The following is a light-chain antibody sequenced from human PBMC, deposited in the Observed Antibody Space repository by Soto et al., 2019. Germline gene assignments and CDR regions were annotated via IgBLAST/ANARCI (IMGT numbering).Light chain of an antibody. J-gene: IGKJ4*01. V-gene: IGKV3-20*01. CDR3: QQYGSSLLT. CDR1: QSVSSRY. Sequence: EIVLTQSPGTLSLSPGERATLSCRASQSVSSRYLVWYQQKPGQAPRLLIYGASSRATGIPDRFSGSGSGTDFILTTSRLEPEDFAVYYCQQYGSSLLTFGGGTKVEIK. CDR2: GAS.